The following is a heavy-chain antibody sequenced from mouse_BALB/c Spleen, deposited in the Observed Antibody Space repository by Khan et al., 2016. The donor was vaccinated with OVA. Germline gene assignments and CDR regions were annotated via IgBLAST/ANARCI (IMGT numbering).Heavy chain of an antibody. V-gene: IGHV5-15*02. J-gene: IGHJ3*01. CDR1: GFTFSDYG. CDR3: ARGGGTAPFAY. D-gene: IGHD1-2*01. CDR2: ISDLAYTI. Sequence: EVELVESGGGLVQPGGSRKLSCAASGFTFSDYGMAWVRQAPGKGPEWVAFISDLAYTIYYGDAVTGRFHISSENAKTTLFLEMSSLRSEDTAIYYCARGGGTAPFAYWGLGTLVTVSA.